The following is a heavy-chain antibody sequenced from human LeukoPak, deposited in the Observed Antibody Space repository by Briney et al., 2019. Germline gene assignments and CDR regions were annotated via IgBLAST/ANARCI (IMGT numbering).Heavy chain of an antibody. Sequence: GESLKISCEVSGYSFTNYWIGWVRQMPGKGLEWVGIIYPGDSETRYSPSFQGQVTISVDKSISTAYLQWSSLKASDTAMYYCARHERSTTGSLLYDNWGQGTLVTVSS. CDR2: IYPGDSET. J-gene: IGHJ4*02. V-gene: IGHV5-51*01. CDR1: GYSFTNYW. D-gene: IGHD1-1*01. CDR3: ARHERSTTGSLLYDN.